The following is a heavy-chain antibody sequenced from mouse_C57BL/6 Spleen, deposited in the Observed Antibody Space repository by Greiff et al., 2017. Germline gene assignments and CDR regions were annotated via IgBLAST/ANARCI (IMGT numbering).Heavy chain of an antibody. V-gene: IGHV5-17*01. CDR3: AGYYGSSWGFAY. Sequence: EVHLVESGGGLVKPGGTLKLSCAASGFTFSDYGMHWVRQAPEKGLEWVAYISSGSSTIYYADTVKGRFTISRDNAKNTLFLQMTSLRSEDTAMYYCAGYYGSSWGFAYWGQGTLVTVSA. CDR2: ISSGSSTI. CDR1: GFTFSDYG. D-gene: IGHD1-1*01. J-gene: IGHJ3*01.